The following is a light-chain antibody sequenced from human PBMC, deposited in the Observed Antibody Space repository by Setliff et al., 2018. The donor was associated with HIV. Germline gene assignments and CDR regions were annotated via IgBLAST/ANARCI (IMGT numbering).Light chain of an antibody. CDR3: CSYAGTDTFVV. Sequence: QSVLAQPASVSGSPGQSITISCTGTNSDIGSYDFVSWYQHHPGKAPKLIIFEVNKRPSGVSNRCSGSKSGSTASLAISGLQADDEGDYYCCSYAGTDTFVVFGTGTKVTVL. J-gene: IGLJ1*01. CDR1: NSDIGSYDF. CDR2: EVN. V-gene: IGLV2-23*02.